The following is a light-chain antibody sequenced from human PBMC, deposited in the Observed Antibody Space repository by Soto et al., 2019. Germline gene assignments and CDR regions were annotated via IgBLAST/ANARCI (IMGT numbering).Light chain of an antibody. CDR2: DNN. J-gene: IGLJ2*01. Sequence: QAVSTQPPSVSAAPGQKVTCSCSGSSSNIGTNYVSWYQQLPGTAPKFLIYDNNERPSGIPDRFSGSKSGTSATLGITGLQTGDEADYYCGAWDSSLSVVVFGGGTKLTVL. CDR1: SSNIGTNY. CDR3: GAWDSSLSVVV. V-gene: IGLV1-51*01.